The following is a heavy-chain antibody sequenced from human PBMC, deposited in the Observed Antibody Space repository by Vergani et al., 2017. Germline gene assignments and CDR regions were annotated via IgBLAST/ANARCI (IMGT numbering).Heavy chain of an antibody. J-gene: IGHJ6*02. CDR2: ISYDGSNK. CDR3: AKSRAVTDYYGMDV. CDR1: GFTFSSYG. V-gene: IGHV3-30*18. Sequence: QVQLVESGGGVVQPGRSLRLSCAASGFTFSSYGMHWVRQAPGKGLEWVAVISYDGSNKYYADSVKGRFTISRDNSKNTLYLQMNSLRAEDTAVYYCAKSRAVTDYYGMDVWGQGTTVTVSS. D-gene: IGHD4-17*01.